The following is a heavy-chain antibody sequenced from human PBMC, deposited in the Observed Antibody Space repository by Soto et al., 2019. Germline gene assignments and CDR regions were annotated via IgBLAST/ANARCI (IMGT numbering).Heavy chain of an antibody. J-gene: IGHJ4*02. Sequence: EVQLVESGGVVVQPGGSLRLSCAASGFTFDDYTMHWVRQAPGKGLEWVSLISWDGGSTYYADSVKGRFTISRDNSKNSLYLQMDSLRTEDTALYYCAKDSVANIAAAGTFDYWGQGTLVTVSS. CDR3: AKDSVANIAAAGTFDY. D-gene: IGHD6-13*01. CDR1: GFTFDDYT. V-gene: IGHV3-43*01. CDR2: ISWDGGST.